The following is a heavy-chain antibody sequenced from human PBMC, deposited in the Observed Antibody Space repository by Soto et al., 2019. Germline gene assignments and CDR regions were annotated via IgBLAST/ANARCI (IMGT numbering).Heavy chain of an antibody. CDR2: ISGRGDST. J-gene: IGHJ4*02. CDR1: GFTFSNYA. V-gene: IGHV3-23*01. Sequence: GGSLRLCCAASGFTFSNYAMNWVRQAPGKGLEWVSVISGRGDSTSYADSVKGRFAISRDNSKNTLYLQMNSLRGEDTAVYYCAKSRSPFALFDYWGQGTLVTVSS. CDR3: AKSRSPFALFDY.